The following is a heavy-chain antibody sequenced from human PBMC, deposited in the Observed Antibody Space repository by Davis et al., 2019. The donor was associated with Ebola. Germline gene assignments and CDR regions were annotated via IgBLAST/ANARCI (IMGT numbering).Heavy chain of an antibody. J-gene: IGHJ4*02. D-gene: IGHD3-10*01. CDR3: ARGVDGFYGSGAYYYLDY. CDR2: INPNDGRT. CDR1: GYTFTNYY. Sequence: AASVKVSCKASGYTFTNYYMHWVRQAPGQGLEWMGMINPNDGRTIYAQKFQGRVTVTRDTSTTTVYMDLSSLRSEDTAVYYCARGVDGFYGSGAYYYLDYWGLGTLVAVSS. V-gene: IGHV1-46*01.